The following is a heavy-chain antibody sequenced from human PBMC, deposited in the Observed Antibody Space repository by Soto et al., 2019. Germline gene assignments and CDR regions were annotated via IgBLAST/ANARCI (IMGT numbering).Heavy chain of an antibody. D-gene: IGHD1-1*01. J-gene: IGHJ5*02. CDR2: IYYSGST. CDR1: GGSLSSYY. V-gene: IGHV4-59*01. CDR3: ARATVFSTGWFDP. Sequence: SETLSLTCTVSGGSLSSYYWSWIRQPPGKGLEWIGYIYYSGSTNYNPSLKSRVTISVDTSKNQFSLKLSSVTAADMAVYYCARATVFSTGWFDPWGQGTLVTVSS.